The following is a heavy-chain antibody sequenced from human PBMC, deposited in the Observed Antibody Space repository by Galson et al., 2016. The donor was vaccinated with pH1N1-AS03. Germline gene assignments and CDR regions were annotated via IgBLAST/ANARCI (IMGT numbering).Heavy chain of an antibody. Sequence: QSGAEVKKPGESLRISCQGSGYSFPSYWINWVRQMPGKGLEWMGRIDPSDSYTNYSPSFQGHVTFSTDKSISTSYLQWTSLKASYTAMYYCARLMFQGRETSVNAFDIRVQGTTFTVSP. V-gene: IGHV5-10-1*01. J-gene: IGHJ3*02. CDR3: ARLMFQGRETSVNAFDI. CDR2: IDPSDSYT. D-gene: IGHD3-10*02. CDR1: GYSFPSYW.